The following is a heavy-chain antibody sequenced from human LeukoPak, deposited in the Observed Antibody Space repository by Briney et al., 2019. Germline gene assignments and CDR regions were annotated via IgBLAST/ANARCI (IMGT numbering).Heavy chain of an antibody. CDR2: IIPIFGTA. D-gene: IGHD7-27*01. CDR3: ARILGPDWFDP. J-gene: IGHJ5*02. Sequence: SVKVSCKASGGTFSSYVISWVRQAPGQGLEWMGGIIPIFGTANYAQKFQGRVTITADKSTTTAYMELSSLRSEDTAVYYCARILGPDWFDPWGQGTLVTVSS. V-gene: IGHV1-69*06. CDR1: GGTFSSYV.